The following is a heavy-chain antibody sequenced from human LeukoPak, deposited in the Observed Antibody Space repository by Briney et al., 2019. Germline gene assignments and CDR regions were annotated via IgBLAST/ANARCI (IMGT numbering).Heavy chain of an antibody. Sequence: PGGSLRLSCAASGFTFSSYGMTWVRQAPGKGLEWVSTIRDSGSTTYYADSVKGRFTISRDNSKNTLYLQMDSLRAEDTAVYYCAKNSYYDSSGYSDYWGQGTLVTVSP. V-gene: IGHV3-23*01. CDR2: IRDSGSTT. CDR3: AKNSYYDSSGYSDY. D-gene: IGHD3-22*01. CDR1: GFTFSSYG. J-gene: IGHJ4*02.